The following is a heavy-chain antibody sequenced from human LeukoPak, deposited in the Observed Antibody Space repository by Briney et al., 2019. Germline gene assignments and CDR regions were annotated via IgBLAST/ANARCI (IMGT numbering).Heavy chain of an antibody. D-gene: IGHD3-22*01. Sequence: PSETLSLTCAVYGGSFSGYYWSWIRQPPGKGLEWIGEINHSGSTNYNPSLKSRVTISVDTSKNQFSLKLSSVTAADTAVYYCARASGNYYDSSGYYYQKYYFDYWGQGTLVTVSS. J-gene: IGHJ4*02. CDR1: GGSFSGYY. CDR3: ARASGNYYDSSGYYYQKYYFDY. V-gene: IGHV4-34*01. CDR2: INHSGST.